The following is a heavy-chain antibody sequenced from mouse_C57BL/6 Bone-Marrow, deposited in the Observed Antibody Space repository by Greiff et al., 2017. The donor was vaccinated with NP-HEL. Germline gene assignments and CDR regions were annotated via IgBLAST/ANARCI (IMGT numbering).Heavy chain of an antibody. CDR3: AREAQASPYAMGY. J-gene: IGHJ4*01. V-gene: IGHV1-69*01. CDR1: GYTFTSYW. D-gene: IGHD3-2*02. CDR2: IDPSDSYT. Sequence: QVQLQQPGAELVMPGASVKLSCKASGYTFTSYWMHWVKQRPGQGLEWIGEIDPSDSYTNYNQKFKGKSTLTVDKSSSTAYMQLSSLTSEDSAVYYCAREAQASPYAMGYWGRGTAVTVTA.